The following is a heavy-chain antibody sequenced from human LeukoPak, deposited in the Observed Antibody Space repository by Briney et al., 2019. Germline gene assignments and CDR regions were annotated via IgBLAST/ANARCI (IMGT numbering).Heavy chain of an antibody. V-gene: IGHV3-7*01. CDR2: IKQDGSEK. CDR1: RFTFSRYW. J-gene: IGHJ4*02. D-gene: IGHD2-8*02. CDR3: ARDPSLVAPPN. Sequence: GGSLRLSCAASRFTFSRYWMSWVRQAPGKGLEWVANIKQDGSEKYYVDSVKGRFTISRDNAKNSLYLQMNSLRVEDTAVYYCARDPSLVAPPNWGQGTLVTLS.